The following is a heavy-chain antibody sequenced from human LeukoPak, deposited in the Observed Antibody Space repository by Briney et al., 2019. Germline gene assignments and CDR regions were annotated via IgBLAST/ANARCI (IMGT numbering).Heavy chain of an antibody. D-gene: IGHD3-10*01. CDR2: ISVNNGNT. CDR1: GYTFSDYG. Sequence: GASVKVSCMPSGYTFSDYGITWVRQAPGQGREWMGWISVNNGNTNYVQRFQDRLTFTTDTSTSTAYMDLRSLGSDDTAVYYCARSVRSLRSCDLWGPGTLVTVSS. CDR3: ARSVRSLRSCDL. V-gene: IGHV1-18*01. J-gene: IGHJ5*02.